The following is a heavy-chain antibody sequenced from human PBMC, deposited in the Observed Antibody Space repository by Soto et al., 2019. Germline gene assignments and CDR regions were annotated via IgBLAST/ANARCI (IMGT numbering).Heavy chain of an antibody. J-gene: IGHJ4*02. D-gene: IGHD3-10*02. CDR2: ILPVSAPP. V-gene: IGHV1-69*01. CDR3: ATDSNYHVSNSF. CDR1: GGTLNNYA. Sequence: QVQLVQSGAEVKKPGSSVRVSCKASGGTLNNYAINWVRQAPGQGLEWMGGILPVSAPPDYAQRFQGRVSITADHSTSTVYMELSRLKSDDTAVYFCATDSNYHVSNSFWGQGTLVTVSS.